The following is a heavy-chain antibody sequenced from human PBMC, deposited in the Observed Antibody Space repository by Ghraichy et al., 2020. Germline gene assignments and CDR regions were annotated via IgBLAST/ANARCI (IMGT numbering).Heavy chain of an antibody. CDR2: ISGSGGST. CDR1: GFTFSSYA. D-gene: IGHD2-2*01. CDR3: AKDLYCSSTSCYHLRPYYYYGMDV. V-gene: IGHV3-23*01. Sequence: GGSLRLSCAASGFTFSSYAMSWVRQAPGKGLEWVSAISGSGGSTYYADSVKGRFTISRDNSKNTLYLQMNSLRAEDTAVYYCAKDLYCSSTSCYHLRPYYYYGMDVWGQGTTVTVSS. J-gene: IGHJ6*02.